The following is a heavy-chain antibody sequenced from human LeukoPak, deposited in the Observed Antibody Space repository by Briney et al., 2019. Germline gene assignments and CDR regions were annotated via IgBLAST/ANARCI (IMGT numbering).Heavy chain of an antibody. D-gene: IGHD2-2*01. J-gene: IGHJ5*02. CDR3: ARDFWVRHSAPAPKDL. CDR2: ISSYSGKT. V-gene: IGHV1-18*01. CDR1: GYPFSNYG. Sequence: ASVKVSCKASGYPFSNYGISWVRQAPGQGLEWMGWISSYSGKTKYAQRFQGRVIMTTDTSTSTAYMELRSLRSDDTAVSYCARDFWVRHSAPAPKDLWGQGTLVTVSS.